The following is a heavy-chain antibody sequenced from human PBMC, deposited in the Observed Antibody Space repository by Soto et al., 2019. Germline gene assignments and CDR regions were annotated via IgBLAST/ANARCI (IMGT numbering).Heavy chain of an antibody. CDR3: ARAWEHLYFDY. V-gene: IGHV1-18*01. J-gene: IGHJ4*02. D-gene: IGHD1-26*01. Sequence: ASVKVSCKASGYTFNTYAISWVRQAPGQGLEWMGWISAYNGHADYAQKFQVRVTMTTDTSTNTVSMELRGLRSDDTAVYYCARAWEHLYFDYWGQGTLVTVSS. CDR1: GYTFNTYA. CDR2: ISAYNGHA.